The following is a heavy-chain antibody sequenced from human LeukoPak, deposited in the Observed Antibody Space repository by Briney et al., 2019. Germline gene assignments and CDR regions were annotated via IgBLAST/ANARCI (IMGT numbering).Heavy chain of an antibody. CDR3: AKDQCTRTSCDGYPGY. D-gene: IGHD2-2*01. Sequence: PGGSLRLSCAASGFTFSSYGMHWVPKAPGKGLGWVAFIHFDGSTKYSGDSVKGRFTISRDNSKNTLYLQMNSLRPEDTAVYYCAKDQCTRTSCDGYPGYWGQGSLVTVSS. CDR2: IHFDGSTK. V-gene: IGHV3-30*02. J-gene: IGHJ4*02. CDR1: GFTFSSYG.